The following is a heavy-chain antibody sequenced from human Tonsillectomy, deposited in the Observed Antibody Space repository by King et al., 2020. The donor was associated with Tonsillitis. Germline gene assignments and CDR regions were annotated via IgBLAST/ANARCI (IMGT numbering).Heavy chain of an antibody. D-gene: IGHD5-24*01. J-gene: IGHJ4*02. V-gene: IGHV3-33*01. CDR1: GFTFSSYG. CDR2: IWYDGSNK. CDR3: ARDRMATPDYYFDY. Sequence: HVQLVESGGGVVQPGRSLRLSCAASGFTFSSYGMHWVRQAPGKGLEWVAVIWYDGSNKYYADSVKGRFTISRDNSKNTLYLQMISLRAEDTAVYYFARDRMATPDYYFDYWGQGTLVTVSS.